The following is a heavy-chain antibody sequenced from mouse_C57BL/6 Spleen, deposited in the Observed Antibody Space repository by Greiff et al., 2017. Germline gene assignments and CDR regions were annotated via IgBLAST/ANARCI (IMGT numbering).Heavy chain of an antibody. J-gene: IGHJ2*01. CDR3: ARSIITTVVAEEGYYFDY. Sequence: QVQLQQSGAELVRPGTSVKVSCKASGYAFTNYLIEWVKQRPGQGLEWIGVINPGSGGTNYNEKFKGKATLTADKSSSTASMQLSSLTSEDSAVYFCARSIITTVVAEEGYYFDYWGQGTTLTVSS. V-gene: IGHV1-54*01. CDR1: GYAFTNYL. D-gene: IGHD1-1*01. CDR2: INPGSGGT.